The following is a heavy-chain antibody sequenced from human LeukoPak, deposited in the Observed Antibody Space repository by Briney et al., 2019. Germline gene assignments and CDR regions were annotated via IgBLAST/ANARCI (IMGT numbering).Heavy chain of an antibody. D-gene: IGHD4-11*01. CDR2: IYYSGST. CDR1: GGSISSYY. V-gene: IGHV4-59*01. Sequence: PSETLSLTCTVSGGSISSYYWSWIRQPPGKGLEWIGYIYYSGSTNYNPSRKSRVTISVDTSKNQFSLKLSSVTAADTAVYYCARDGSYSNYFDYWGQGTLVTVSS. J-gene: IGHJ4*02. CDR3: ARDGSYSNYFDY.